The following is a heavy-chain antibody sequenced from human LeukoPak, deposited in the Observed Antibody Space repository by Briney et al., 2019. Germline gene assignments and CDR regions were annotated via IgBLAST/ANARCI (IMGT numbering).Heavy chain of an antibody. CDR2: IYSGGST. CDR3: ARGYSCGSYYYYYMDV. D-gene: IGHD5-18*01. V-gene: IGHV3-66*01. CDR1: GFTFSSYW. Sequence: PGGSLRLSCAASGFTFSSYWMHWVRQAPGKGLEWVSVIYSGGSTYYADSVKGRFTISRDNSKNTLYLQMNSLRAEDTAVYYCARGYSCGSYYYYYMDVWGKGTTVTISS. J-gene: IGHJ6*03.